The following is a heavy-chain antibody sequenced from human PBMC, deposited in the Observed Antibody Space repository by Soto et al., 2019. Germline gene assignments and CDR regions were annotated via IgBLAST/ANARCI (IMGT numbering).Heavy chain of an antibody. D-gene: IGHD6-13*01. CDR1: GGTFSSYA. V-gene: IGHV1-69*01. CDR3: ASDSDGIAAAGNWFDP. Sequence: QVQLVQSGAEVKKPGSSVKVSCKASGGTFSSYAISWVRQAPGQGLEWLGGIIPIFGTANYAQKFQGRVTITADESTSTAYMELSSLSSEDTAVYYCASDSDGIAAAGNWFDPWGQGTLVTVSS. J-gene: IGHJ5*02. CDR2: IIPIFGTA.